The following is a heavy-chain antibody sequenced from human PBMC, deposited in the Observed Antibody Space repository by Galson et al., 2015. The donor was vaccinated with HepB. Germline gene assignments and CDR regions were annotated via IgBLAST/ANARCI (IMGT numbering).Heavy chain of an antibody. CDR2: ISGSGGST. CDR3: AKEDWSS. CDR1: GFTFSSYAMISNYA. Sequence: SLRLSCAASGFTFSSYAMISNYAMSWVRQAPGKGLEWVSAISGSGGSTYYADSVKGRFTISRDNSKNTLYLQMNSLRAEDTAVYYSAKEDWSSWGQGTLVTVSS. V-gene: IGHV3-23*01. J-gene: IGHJ5*02. D-gene: IGHD3/OR15-3a*01.